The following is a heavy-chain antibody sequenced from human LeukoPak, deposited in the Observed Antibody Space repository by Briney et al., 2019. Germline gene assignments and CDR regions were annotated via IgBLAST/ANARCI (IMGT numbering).Heavy chain of an antibody. Sequence: ASVKVSCKASGGTFSSYAISWVRHAPGQGLEWMGGIIPIFGTANYAQKFQGRVTITTDESTSTAYMELSSLRSEDTAVYYCARGGSSGWYTWGQGTLVTVSS. D-gene: IGHD6-19*01. CDR3: ARGGSSGWYT. CDR2: IIPIFGTA. J-gene: IGHJ4*02. V-gene: IGHV1-69*05. CDR1: GGTFSSYA.